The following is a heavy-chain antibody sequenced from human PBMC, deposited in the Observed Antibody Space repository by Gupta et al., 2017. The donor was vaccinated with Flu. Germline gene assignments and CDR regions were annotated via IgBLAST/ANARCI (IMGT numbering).Heavy chain of an antibody. CDR2: IYTSGST. J-gene: IGHJ4*02. Sequence: QVQLQESGPGLVKPSQTLSLTCTVSGGSISSGSYYWSWIRQPAGKGLEWIGRIYTSGSTNYNPSLKSRVTISVDTSKNQFSLKLSSVTAADTAVYYCARDGGPGVFDYWGQGTLVTVSS. CDR1: GGSISSGSYY. CDR3: ARDGGPGVFDY. V-gene: IGHV4-61*02. D-gene: IGHD3-3*01.